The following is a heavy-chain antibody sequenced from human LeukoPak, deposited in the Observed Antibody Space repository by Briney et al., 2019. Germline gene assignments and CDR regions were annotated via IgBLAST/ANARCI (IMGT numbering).Heavy chain of an antibody. CDR2: IKQDGSEK. D-gene: IGHD3-3*01. Sequence: GGSLRLSCAASGFTFSSYWMSWVRQAPGKGLEWVANIKQDGSEKYYVDSVKGRFTISRDNAKNSLYLQMNSLRAEDTAVYYCARDLLHYDFWSGYFFDYWGQGTLVTVSS. CDR1: GFTFSSYW. CDR3: ARDLLHYDFWSGYFFDY. J-gene: IGHJ4*02. V-gene: IGHV3-7*01.